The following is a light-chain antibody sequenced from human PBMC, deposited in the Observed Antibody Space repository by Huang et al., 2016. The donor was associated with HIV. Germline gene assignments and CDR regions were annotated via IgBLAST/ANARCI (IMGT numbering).Light chain of an antibody. CDR1: QSLSSQ. V-gene: IGKV3-15*01. CDR3: QQYNDWPLT. Sequence: TLALAPGERVTLPCSASQSLSSQLAWYQQKRGQAPRLLIYGGSTRATDIPARFSGSGSGTDFTLTINSLQSEDFATYYCQQYNDWPLTFGQGTEVEIK. J-gene: IGKJ1*01. CDR2: GGS.